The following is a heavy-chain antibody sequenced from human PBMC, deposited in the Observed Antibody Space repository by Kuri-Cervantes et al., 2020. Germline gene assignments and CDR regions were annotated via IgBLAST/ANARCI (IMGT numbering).Heavy chain of an antibody. CDR3: ARVRVGATTALVY. V-gene: IGHV1-46*01. Sequence: ASVKVSCKASGYTFTSYYMHWVRQAPGQGLEWMGIINPSGGSTSYAQKFQGRVTMTRDTSISTAYMELSRLRSDDTAVYYCARVRVGATTALVYWGQGTLVTVSS. CDR1: GYTFTSYY. D-gene: IGHD1-26*01. J-gene: IGHJ4*02. CDR2: INPSGGST.